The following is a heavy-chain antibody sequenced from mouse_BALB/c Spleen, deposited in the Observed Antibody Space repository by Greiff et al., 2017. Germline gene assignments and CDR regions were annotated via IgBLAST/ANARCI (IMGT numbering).Heavy chain of an antibody. D-gene: IGHD1-1*01. V-gene: IGHV2-9*02. CDR1: GFSLTSYG. Sequence: QVQLKESGPGLVAPPQSLSITCTVSGFSLTSYGVHWVRQPPGKGLEWLGVIWAGGSTNYNSALMSRLSISKDNSKSQVFLKMNSLQTDDTAMYYCAKLLLRSMDYWGQGTSVTVSS. J-gene: IGHJ4*01. CDR2: IWAGGST. CDR3: AKLLLRSMDY.